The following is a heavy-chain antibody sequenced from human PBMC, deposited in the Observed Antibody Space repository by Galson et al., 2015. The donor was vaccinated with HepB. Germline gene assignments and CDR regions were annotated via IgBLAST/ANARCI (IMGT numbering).Heavy chain of an antibody. V-gene: IGHV3-21*01. Sequence: SLRLSCAASGFTFSSYSMNWVRQAPGKGLEWVSSISSSSSYIYYADSVKGGFTISRDNAKNSLYLQMNSLRAEDTAVYYCARVVGEKGGVWEELLPLNWFDLWGQGTLVTVSS. J-gene: IGHJ5*02. D-gene: IGHD1-26*01. CDR3: ARVVGEKGGVWEELLPLNWFDL. CDR2: ISSSSSYI. CDR1: GFTFSSYS.